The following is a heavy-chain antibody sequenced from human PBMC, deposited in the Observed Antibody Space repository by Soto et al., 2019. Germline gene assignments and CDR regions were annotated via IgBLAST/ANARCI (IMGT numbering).Heavy chain of an antibody. Sequence: QVQLVQSGAEVKKPGASVKVSCKASGYTFTSYAMHWVRQAPGQRLEWMGWINAGNGNTKYSQKFQGRVTITRDTSASTAYMELSSLRSEDTAVYYCARGLRLLWFGEADYWGQGTLVTVSS. CDR3: ARGLRLLWFGEADY. J-gene: IGHJ4*02. CDR1: GYTFTSYA. CDR2: INAGNGNT. V-gene: IGHV1-3*01. D-gene: IGHD3-10*01.